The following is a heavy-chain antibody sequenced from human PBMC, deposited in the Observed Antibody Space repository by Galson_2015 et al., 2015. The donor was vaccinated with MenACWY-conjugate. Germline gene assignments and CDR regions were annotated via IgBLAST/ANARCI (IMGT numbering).Heavy chain of an antibody. D-gene: IGHD6-13*01. J-gene: IGHJ4*02. Sequence: ETLSLTCTVSGGSISSYYWSWIRQPPGKGLEWIGYIYYSGSTNYNPSLKSRVTISVDTSKNQFSLKLSSVTAADTAVYYCARDRGAAADFDYWGQGTLVTVSS. V-gene: IGHV4-59*01. CDR3: ARDRGAAADFDY. CDR1: GGSISSYY. CDR2: IYYSGST.